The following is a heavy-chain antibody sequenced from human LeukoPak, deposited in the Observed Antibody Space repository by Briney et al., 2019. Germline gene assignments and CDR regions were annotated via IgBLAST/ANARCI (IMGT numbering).Heavy chain of an antibody. Sequence: GGSLRLSCAASGSISSTCAMSWVRQAPGKGLEWVSTISGSGSHTNYTASVKGQFSTSRDNSKNTLYLQMNSLRVEDTAVYYCAKDIIVYYRPFEYWGQGTLVTVSS. CDR2: ISGSGSHT. CDR3: AKDIIVYYRPFEY. CDR1: GSISSTCA. J-gene: IGHJ4*02. V-gene: IGHV3-23*01. D-gene: IGHD3-22*01.